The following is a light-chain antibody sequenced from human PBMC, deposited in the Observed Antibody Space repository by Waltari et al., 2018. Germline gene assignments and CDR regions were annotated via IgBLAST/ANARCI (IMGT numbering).Light chain of an antibody. CDR1: QRVCST. CDR2: YDS. J-gene: IGKJ2*03. V-gene: IGKV3D-15*01. Sequence: ETVMMQSPPTLSLSPGERATLSCRARQRVCSTLAWYQQKPGQAPRLLIYYDSRRATGIPDRFSGSGSGTEFTLTISSLETEDVGVYYCEKYNDWPYSYGQGTKVEIK. CDR3: EKYNDWPYS.